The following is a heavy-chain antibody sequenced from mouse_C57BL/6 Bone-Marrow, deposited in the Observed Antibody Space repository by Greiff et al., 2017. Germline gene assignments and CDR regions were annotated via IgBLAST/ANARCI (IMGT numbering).Heavy chain of an antibody. Sequence: EVHLVESGGGLVQPGGSLKLSCAASGFTFSDYYMYWVRQTPEKRLEWVAYISNGGGSTYYPDTVKGRFTISRDNAKNTLYLQMSRLKSEDTAMYYCARHDWDWFAYWGQGTLVTVPA. CDR1: GFTFSDYY. CDR3: ARHDWDWFAY. D-gene: IGHD4-1*01. V-gene: IGHV5-12*01. J-gene: IGHJ3*01. CDR2: ISNGGGST.